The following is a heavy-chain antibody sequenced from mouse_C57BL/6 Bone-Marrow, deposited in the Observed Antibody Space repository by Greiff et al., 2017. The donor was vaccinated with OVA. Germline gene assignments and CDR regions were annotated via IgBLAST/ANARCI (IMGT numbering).Heavy chain of an antibody. CDR2: INPSSGYT. CDR3: ARGGYDYEDAMDY. V-gene: IGHV1-7*01. CDR1: GYTFTSYW. J-gene: IGHJ4*01. D-gene: IGHD2-4*01. Sequence: VKLMESGAELAKPGASVKLSCKASGYTFTSYWMHWVKQRPGQGLEWIGYINPSSGYTKYNQKFKVKATLTADKSSSTAYMQLSSLTYEDSAVYYCARGGYDYEDAMDYWGQGTSVTVSS.